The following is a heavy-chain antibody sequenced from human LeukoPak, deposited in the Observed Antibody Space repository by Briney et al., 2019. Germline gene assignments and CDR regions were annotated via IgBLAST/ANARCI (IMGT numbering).Heavy chain of an antibody. J-gene: IGHJ4*02. Sequence: GGSLRLSCTASGFTFGDYAMSWFRQAPGKGLEWVGFIRSKAYGGTTEYAASVKGRFTISRDDSKSIAYLQMNSLKTEDTAVYYCTRADSGYEPGFDYWGQGTLVTVSS. CDR1: GFTFGDYA. CDR2: IRSKAYGGTT. CDR3: TRADSGYEPGFDY. D-gene: IGHD5-12*01. V-gene: IGHV3-49*03.